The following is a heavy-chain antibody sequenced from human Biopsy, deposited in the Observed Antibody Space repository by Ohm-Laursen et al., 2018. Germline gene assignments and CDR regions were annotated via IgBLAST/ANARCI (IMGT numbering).Heavy chain of an antibody. CDR3: ARGDYFDSNGYFWFDP. CDR1: GGSISSGGFY. V-gene: IGHV4-31*01. J-gene: IGHJ5*02. D-gene: IGHD3-22*01. CDR2: IFNSANT. Sequence: SQTLSLTWTVSGGSISSGGFYWSWIRQRPGKGLEWIGYIFNSANTYYNPSLKNLITISGDTSKNQFSLKLNSVTAADTAVYYCARGDYFDSNGYFWFDPWGQGTLVTVSS.